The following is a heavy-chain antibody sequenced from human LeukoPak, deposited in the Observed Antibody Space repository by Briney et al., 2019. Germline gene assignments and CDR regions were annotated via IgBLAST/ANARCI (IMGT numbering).Heavy chain of an antibody. J-gene: IGHJ4*02. Sequence: GGTLRISCAAAGLTLSRYAKDWVRQATGKGQEYVSAISSNGGSTYYANSVKGRFTISRDNSKNTLYLQMGSLRAEDMAVYYCARASDFWSGYFFDYWGQGTLVTVSS. V-gene: IGHV3-64*01. CDR1: GLTLSRYA. CDR2: ISSNGGST. CDR3: ARASDFWSGYFFDY. D-gene: IGHD3-3*01.